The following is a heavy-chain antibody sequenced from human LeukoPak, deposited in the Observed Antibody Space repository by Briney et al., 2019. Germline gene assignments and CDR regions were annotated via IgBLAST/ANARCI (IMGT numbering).Heavy chain of an antibody. CDR3: ARGRDGDSSSWYRMIGNYFDY. CDR1: GGSISSSSYY. CDR2: INHSGST. D-gene: IGHD6-13*01. Sequence: SETLSLTCTVSGGSISSSSYYWGWIRQPPGKGLEWIGEINHSGSTNYNPSLKSRVTISVDTSKNQFSLKLSSVTAADTAVYYCARGRDGDSSSWYRMIGNYFDYWGQGTLVTVSS. J-gene: IGHJ4*02. V-gene: IGHV4-39*07.